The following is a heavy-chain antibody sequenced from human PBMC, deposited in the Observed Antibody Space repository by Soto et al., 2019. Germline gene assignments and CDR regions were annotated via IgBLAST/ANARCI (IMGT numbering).Heavy chain of an antibody. CDR1: GFTFGIYA. D-gene: IGHD6-13*01. V-gene: IGHV3-23*01. J-gene: IGHJ4*02. CDR3: ARVAPEYSSTPRRFDF. Sequence: EVQLLESGGGLVQPGGSLRLSCAASGFTFGIYAMSWVRQAPGKGLEWVSSISGSGGSIYYAHSMKGRFTISRDKTKNTLDLQMNSLRAEDTAVYHCARVAPEYSSTPRRFDFWGQGTLVTVSS. CDR2: ISGSGGSI.